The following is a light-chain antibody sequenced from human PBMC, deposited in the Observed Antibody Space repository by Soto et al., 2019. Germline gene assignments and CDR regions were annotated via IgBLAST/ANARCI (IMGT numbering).Light chain of an antibody. CDR3: QQRSNWST. J-gene: IGKJ5*01. CDR1: QSVSSY. Sequence: EIVLTQSPATLSLSPGERATLSCRASQSVSSYQAWYQQKPGQAPRLLIYEASNRATGIPARFSGSGSGTDFTLTISSLEPEDSAFYYCQQRSNWSTFGQGTRLEIK. V-gene: IGKV3-11*01. CDR2: EAS.